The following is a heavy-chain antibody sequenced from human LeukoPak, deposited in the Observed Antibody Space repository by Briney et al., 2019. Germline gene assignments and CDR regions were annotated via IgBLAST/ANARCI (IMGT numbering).Heavy chain of an antibody. D-gene: IGHD3-16*01. V-gene: IGHV3-7*04. CDR1: GFTFSGYW. CDR3: ARAGYDYVWRSWYWYFDL. J-gene: IGHJ2*01. CDR2: IKQDGSEK. Sequence: GGSLRLSCAASGFTFSGYWMSWVRQAPGKGLEWVANIKQDGSEKYYVDSVKGRFTISRDNAKNSLYLQMNSLRAEDTAVYYCARAGYDYVWRSWYWYFDLWGRGTLVTVSS.